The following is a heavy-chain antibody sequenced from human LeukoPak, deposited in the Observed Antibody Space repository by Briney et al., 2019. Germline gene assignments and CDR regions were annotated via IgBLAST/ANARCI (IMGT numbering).Heavy chain of an antibody. V-gene: IGHV4-4*07. CDR3: ARVTGYMIEDYFDY. CDR1: GGSISNYY. D-gene: IGHD3-22*01. Sequence: SETLSLTCTLSGGSISNYYWSWIRQPAGKGLEWIGRIYTSGSTNYNPSLKSRVTISVDTSKNQFSLRLSSVTAADTAVYYCARVTGYMIEDYFDYWGQGTLVTVSS. J-gene: IGHJ4*02. CDR2: IYTSGST.